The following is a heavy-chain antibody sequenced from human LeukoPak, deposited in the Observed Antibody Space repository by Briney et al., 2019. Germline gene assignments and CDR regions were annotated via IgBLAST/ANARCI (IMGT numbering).Heavy chain of an antibody. CDR3: ARDRPEYDILTFDY. CDR2: INPNTGGT. Sequence: SVKVSCKASGYTFTGYYVHWVRQAPGQGLEWMGWINPNTGGTEYAQKFQGRVTMTRDTSISTAYMELSRLKSDDTAVYYCARDRPEYDILTFDYWGQGTLVTVSS. V-gene: IGHV1-2*02. CDR1: GYTFTGYY. D-gene: IGHD3-9*01. J-gene: IGHJ4*02.